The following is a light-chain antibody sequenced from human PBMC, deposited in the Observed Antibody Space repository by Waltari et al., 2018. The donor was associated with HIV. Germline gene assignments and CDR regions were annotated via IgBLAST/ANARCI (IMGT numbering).Light chain of an antibody. J-gene: IGLJ2*01. CDR2: EVT. V-gene: IGLV2-8*01. CDR3: QTWDTGIII. Sequence: QSALTQPPSASGSPGQSVTISCTGTSSDVGAYNSVSWYQQHPGKAPKLLISEVTKRPSGAPDRFSGSKSGNTASLTVSGLQSGDEADYYCQTWDTGIIIFGGGTKLTVL. CDR1: SSDVGAYNS.